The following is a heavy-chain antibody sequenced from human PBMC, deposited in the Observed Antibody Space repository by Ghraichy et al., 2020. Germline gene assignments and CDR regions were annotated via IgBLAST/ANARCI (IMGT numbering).Heavy chain of an antibody. Sequence: SETLSLTCAVYGGSFSGYYWSWIRQPPGKGLEWIGEINHSGSTNYNPSLKSRVTISVDTSKNQFSLKLSSVTAADTAVYYCARGIAARRARVDYWGQGTLVTVSS. CDR1: GGSFSGYY. J-gene: IGHJ4*02. D-gene: IGHD6-6*01. CDR3: ARGIAARRARVDY. CDR2: INHSGST. V-gene: IGHV4-34*01.